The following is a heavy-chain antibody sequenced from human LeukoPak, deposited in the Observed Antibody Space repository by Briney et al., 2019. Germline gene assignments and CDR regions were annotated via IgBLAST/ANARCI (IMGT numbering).Heavy chain of an antibody. CDR1: GYNFSSHS. V-gene: IGHV1-18*01. J-gene: IGHJ4*02. CDR3: ARGEYDLLGDY. D-gene: IGHD3-10*01. Sequence: ASVNVSCKTSGYNFSSHSMNWVRQAPGQGLEWLGWISPYNGNTKYAQKIQGRATMTTDTSTSTAYLELRSLRSDDTAVYYCARGEYDLLGDYWGQGTLVTVSS. CDR2: ISPYNGNT.